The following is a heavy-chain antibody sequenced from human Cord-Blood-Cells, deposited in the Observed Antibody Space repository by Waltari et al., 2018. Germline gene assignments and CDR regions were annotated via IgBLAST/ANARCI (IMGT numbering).Heavy chain of an antibody. CDR3: ASRWAYDFWSGYYFDY. Sequence: QLQLQDSGPGLVKPSETLSLTCTVSGGSISSSSYYWGWIRQPPGKGLEWIGSIYYSGSNYYNPSLKSRVTISVDTSKNQFSLKLSSVTAADTAVYYCASRWAYDFWSGYYFDYWGQGTLVTVSS. D-gene: IGHD3-3*01. V-gene: IGHV4-39*01. CDR2: IYYSGSN. J-gene: IGHJ4*02. CDR1: GGSISSSSYY.